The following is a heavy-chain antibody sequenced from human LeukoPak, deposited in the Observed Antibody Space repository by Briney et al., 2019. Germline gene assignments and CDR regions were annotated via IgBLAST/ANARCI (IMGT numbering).Heavy chain of an antibody. J-gene: IGHJ5*02. V-gene: IGHV4-39*01. D-gene: IGHD1/OR15-1a*01. CDR3: ARRIANRNWFDP. CDR1: GGSISSSDYY. CDR2: IFYSGAA. Sequence: PPETLSLTCTVSGGSISSSDYYWGWVRQPPGKGLEWIGSIFYSGAAHCNPSLKSRVTISVDTSNNQFSLMLSSVTAADTAVYYCARRIANRNWFDPWGQGTLVTVSS.